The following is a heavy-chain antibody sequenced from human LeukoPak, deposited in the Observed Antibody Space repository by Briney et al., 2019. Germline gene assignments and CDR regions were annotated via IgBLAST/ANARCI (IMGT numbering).Heavy chain of an antibody. D-gene: IGHD4-17*01. CDR3: ARDRGHTVTTQESNWFDP. CDR1: GSSISSGDYY. CDR2: IYYSGST. J-gene: IGHJ5*02. Sequence: PSETLSLTCTVSGSSISSGDYYWSWIRQPPGKGLEWIGYIYYSGSTYYNPSLKSRVTISVDTSKNQFSLKLSSVTAADTAVYYCARDRGHTVTTQESNWFDPWGQGTLVTVSS. V-gene: IGHV4-30-4*01.